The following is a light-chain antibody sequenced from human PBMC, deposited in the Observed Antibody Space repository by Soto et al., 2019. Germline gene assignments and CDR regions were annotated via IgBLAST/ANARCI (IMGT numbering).Light chain of an antibody. CDR3: QRYGRSPPIT. CDR2: DAS. Sequence: EFVLTQSPATLSLSPGERATLSCRASQSVSSYLAWYQQKPGQAPRLLIYDASNRATGIPARFSGSGSGTDFTLTISRLEPEDFAVYYCQRYGRSPPITFGQGTRLEIK. V-gene: IGKV3-20*01. CDR1: QSVSSY. J-gene: IGKJ5*01.